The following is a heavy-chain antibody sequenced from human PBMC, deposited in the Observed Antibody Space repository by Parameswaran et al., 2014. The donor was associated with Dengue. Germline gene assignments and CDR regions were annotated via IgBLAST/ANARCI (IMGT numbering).Heavy chain of an antibody. D-gene: IGHD3-22*01. J-gene: IGHJ3*02. CDR3: ASLGDSSGYLDAFDI. V-gene: IGHV4-59*01. CDR2: IYYSGST. Sequence: VRQAPGKGLEWIGYIYYSGSTNYNPSLKSRVTISVDTSKNQFSLKLSSVTAADTAVYYCASLGDSSGYLDAFDIWGQGTMVTVSS.